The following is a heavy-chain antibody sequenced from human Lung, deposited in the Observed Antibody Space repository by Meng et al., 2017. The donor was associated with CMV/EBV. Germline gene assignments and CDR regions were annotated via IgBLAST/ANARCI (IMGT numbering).Heavy chain of an antibody. Sequence: QSGPEVKKPGASARVSCKASGYTFGSYGICWVRQAPGQGLEWMGWFVNYVDTYPAPKFQGRVTMTTDTHTNTAFMELRSLTSDDTAVYYCASGTPGRSYCDYWGQGTLVTVSS. J-gene: IGHJ4*02. CDR1: GYTFGSYG. CDR3: ASGTPGRSYCDY. V-gene: IGHV1-18*01. CDR2: FVNYVDT. D-gene: IGHD2-15*01.